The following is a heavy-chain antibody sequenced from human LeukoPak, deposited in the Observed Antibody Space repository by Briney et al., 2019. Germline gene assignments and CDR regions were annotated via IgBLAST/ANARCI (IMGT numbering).Heavy chain of an antibody. CDR2: IGTAGDT. V-gene: IGHV3-13*01. J-gene: IGHJ3*02. CDR3: ARDATSAAGHAFDI. Sequence: SGGSLRLSCAASGFTFSSYDMHWVRQATGKGLEWVSAIGTAGDTYYPGSVKGRFTISRENAKNSLYLQMNSLRAGDTAVYYCARDATSAAGHAFDIWGQGTMVTVSS. D-gene: IGHD6-13*01. CDR1: GFTFSSYD.